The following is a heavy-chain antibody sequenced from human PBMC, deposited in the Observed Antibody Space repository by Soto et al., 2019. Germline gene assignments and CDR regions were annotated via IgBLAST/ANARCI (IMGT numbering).Heavy chain of an antibody. CDR1: GYTFTSYG. J-gene: IGHJ4*02. V-gene: IGHV1-18*01. CDR2: ISAYNGNT. D-gene: IGHD6-13*01. Sequence: GASVKVSCKASGYTFTSYGISWVRQAPGQGLEWMGWISAYNGNTNYAQKLQGRVTMTTDTSTSTAYMELRSLRSDDTAVYYCARDLVPGIAAAGFDYPCQAPLVTVSS. CDR3: ARDLVPGIAAAGFDY.